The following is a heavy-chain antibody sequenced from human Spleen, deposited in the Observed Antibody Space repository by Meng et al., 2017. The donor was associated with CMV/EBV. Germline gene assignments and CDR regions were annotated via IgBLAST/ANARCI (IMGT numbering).Heavy chain of an antibody. J-gene: IGHJ4*02. D-gene: IGHD6-19*01. CDR3: ARDQIAVSGLSYYFDF. Sequence: GDTFTSYYRHWVRQAPGHGLEWMGIIKPGGGSTTYAQKFQGRVTLTRDMSTSTVYMELSSLRSEDTAVYYCARDQIAVSGLSYYFDFWGQGTLVTVSS. CDR2: IKPGGGST. CDR1: GDTFTSYY. V-gene: IGHV1-46*01.